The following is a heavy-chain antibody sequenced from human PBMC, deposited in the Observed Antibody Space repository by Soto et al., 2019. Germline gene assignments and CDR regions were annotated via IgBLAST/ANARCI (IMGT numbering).Heavy chain of an antibody. V-gene: IGHV5-51*01. CDR2: IYPSDSDT. J-gene: IGHJ4*02. CDR3: ARGGVSTRTFDY. CDR1: GYNFAGYW. Sequence: SLKISCKGSGYNFAGYWIAWVRQMPGKGLELMGIIYPSDSDTRYRPSFQGQVTISADKSISPAYLQWSSLRASDTAMYYCARGGVSTRTFDYWGQGTPVTVSS. D-gene: IGHD3-3*01.